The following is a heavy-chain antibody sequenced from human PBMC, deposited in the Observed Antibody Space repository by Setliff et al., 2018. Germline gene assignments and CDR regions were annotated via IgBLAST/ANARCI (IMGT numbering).Heavy chain of an antibody. CDR1: GYSFTVFG. D-gene: IGHD2-21*01. CDR2: ISPYYGST. V-gene: IGHV1-18*01. Sequence: ASVKVSCKTSGYSFTVFGISWVRQAPGQGLEWMGWISPYYGSTDYAQKFQGRVTMTADTSTKTVYMELRSLTSDDTAVYYCTRSRAPSVVLAADFDFWGQGTPVTVSS. J-gene: IGHJ4*02. CDR3: TRSRAPSVVLAADFDF.